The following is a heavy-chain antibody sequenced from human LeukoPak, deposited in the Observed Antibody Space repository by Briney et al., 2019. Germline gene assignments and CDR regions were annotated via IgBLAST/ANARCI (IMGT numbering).Heavy chain of an antibody. V-gene: IGHV3-23*01. CDR2: ISGSGGST. CDR3: AKVRSSTIGPDRHSDY. Sequence: GGSLRLSCAASGFTFSSYAMSWVRQAPGKGLEWVSAISGSGGSTYYADSVKGRFTISRDNSKNTLYLQMNSLRAEDTAVYYCAKVRSSTIGPDRHSDYWGQGTLVTVSS. CDR1: GFTFSSYA. D-gene: IGHD5/OR15-5a*01. J-gene: IGHJ4*02.